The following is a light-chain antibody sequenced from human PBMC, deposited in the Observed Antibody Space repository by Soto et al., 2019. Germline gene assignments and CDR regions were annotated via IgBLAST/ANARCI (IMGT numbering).Light chain of an antibody. CDR1: QGINNF. CDR2: DAS. CDR3: LKYDNLPLT. J-gene: IGKJ4*01. V-gene: IGKV1-33*01. Sequence: DTQMTQSPSSLSASVGDRVTITCQASQGINNFLSWYQQKPGKAPNLLIYDASTLKTGVPSRFSGSGGGTDFSFTISSLQTEDGATYFCLKYDNLPLTFGGGTKVEIK.